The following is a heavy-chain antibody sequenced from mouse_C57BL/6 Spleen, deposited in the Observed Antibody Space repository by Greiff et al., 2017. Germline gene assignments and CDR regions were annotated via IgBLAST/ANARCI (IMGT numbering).Heavy chain of an antibody. CDR3: ARSNYYGSSYEGAMDY. D-gene: IGHD1-1*01. V-gene: IGHV1-77*01. J-gene: IGHJ4*01. CDR2: IGPGSGST. Sequence: LVESGAELVKPGASVKISCKASGYTFTDYYINWVKQRPGQGLEWIGKIGPGSGSTYYNEKFKGKATLTADKSSSTAYMQLSSLTSEDSAVYFCARSNYYGSSYEGAMDYWGQGTSVTVSS. CDR1: GYTFTDYY.